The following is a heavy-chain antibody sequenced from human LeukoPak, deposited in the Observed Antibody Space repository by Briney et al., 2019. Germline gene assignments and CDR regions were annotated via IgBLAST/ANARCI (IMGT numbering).Heavy chain of an antibody. V-gene: IGHV4-59*12. D-gene: IGHD3-16*02. J-gene: IGHJ3*02. Sequence: SETLSLTCTVSGGSISSYYWSWIRQPPGKGLEWIGYIYYSGSTNYNPSLKSRVTISVDTSKNQFSLKLNSVTAADAAVYYCARDRNYDYVWGSYRFHAFDIWGQGTMVTVSS. CDR3: ARDRNYDYVWGSYRFHAFDI. CDR1: GGSISSYY. CDR2: IYYSGST.